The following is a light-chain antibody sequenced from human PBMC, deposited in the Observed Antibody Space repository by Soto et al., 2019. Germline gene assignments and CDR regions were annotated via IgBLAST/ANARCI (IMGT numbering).Light chain of an antibody. CDR2: GNS. CDR3: QSYDSSLSGWV. V-gene: IGLV1-40*01. J-gene: IGLJ3*02. Sequence: QSVLTQPPSVSGAPGQRVTISCTGSSSNIGAGYDVPWYQQLPGTAPKLLISGNSNRPSGVPDRFSGSKSGTSASLAITGLQAEDAADYYCQSYDSSLSGWVFGGGTKLTVL. CDR1: SSNIGAGYD.